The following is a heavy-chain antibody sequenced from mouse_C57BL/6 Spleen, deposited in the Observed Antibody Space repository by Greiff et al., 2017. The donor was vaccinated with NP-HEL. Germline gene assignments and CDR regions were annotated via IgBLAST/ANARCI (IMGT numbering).Heavy chain of an antibody. Sequence: EVQLQQSGAELVRPGASVKLSCTASGFNIKDDYMHWVKQRPEQGLEWIGWIDPENGDTEYASKFQGKATITADTSSTTAYLQLSSLTSEDTAVYYCTTYQNYFDYWGQGTTLTVSS. CDR1: GFNIKDDY. CDR3: TTYQNYFDY. CDR2: IDPENGDT. V-gene: IGHV14-4*01. J-gene: IGHJ2*01.